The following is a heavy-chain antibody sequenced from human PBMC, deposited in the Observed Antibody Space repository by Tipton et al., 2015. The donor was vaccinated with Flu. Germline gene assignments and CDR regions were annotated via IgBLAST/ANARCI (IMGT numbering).Heavy chain of an antibody. V-gene: IGHV4-59*08. D-gene: IGHD1-1*01. CDR3: ARQSTGSRFDY. Sequence: TLSLTCAVYGGSISSYYWSWIRQPPGERLEWIGYIYYTGSTNYNPSLKSRVTISLDTSKNQFSLNLSSVTAADTAVYYCARQSTGSRFDYWGQGTLVTVSS. CDR1: GGSISSYY. J-gene: IGHJ4*02. CDR2: IYYTGST.